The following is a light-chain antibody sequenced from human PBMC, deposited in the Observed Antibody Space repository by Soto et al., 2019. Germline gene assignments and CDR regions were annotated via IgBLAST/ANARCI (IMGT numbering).Light chain of an antibody. CDR1: QSISSY. CDR2: AAS. V-gene: IGKV1-39*01. Sequence: DLQMTQSPSSLSASVGDRVTITCRAGQSISSYLNWSQQNPGKAPKLLIYAASSLQIGVPSRFSGSGSGTDFTLTISSLQPEDFATYYCQQSYSTPTFGQGTKLEIK. J-gene: IGKJ2*01. CDR3: QQSYSTPT.